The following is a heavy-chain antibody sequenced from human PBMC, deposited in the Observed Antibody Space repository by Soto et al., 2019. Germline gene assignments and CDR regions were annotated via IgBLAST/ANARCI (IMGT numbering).Heavy chain of an antibody. V-gene: IGHV3-23*01. CDR1: GFTFSSYA. CDR3: AKSSIVGATVPFDY. Sequence: PGGSLRLSCAASGFTFSSYAMSWVRQAPGKGLEWVSGISGSGGTTHYADSVKGRFTISRDNSKNTLYLQTNSLRAEDTAVYYCAKSSIVGATVPFDYWGQGTLVPVSS. D-gene: IGHD1-26*01. J-gene: IGHJ4*02. CDR2: ISGSGGTT.